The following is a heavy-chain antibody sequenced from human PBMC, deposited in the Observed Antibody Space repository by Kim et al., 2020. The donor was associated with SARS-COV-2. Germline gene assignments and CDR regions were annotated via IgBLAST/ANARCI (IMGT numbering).Heavy chain of an antibody. J-gene: IGHJ4*02. CDR3: HRNPRALDY. V-gene: IGHV6-1*01. CDR1: GDSVSSNIAA. Sequence: SQTLSLTCAISGDSVSSNIAAWNWIRQSPSRGLEWLGRTYYRSKWYNDYAVSVKSRITIDPDTSKNQFSLQLSSVTPEDTANCARHRNPRALDYWGQGTLVTVSS. CDR2: TYYRSKWYN. D-gene: IGHD1-1*01.